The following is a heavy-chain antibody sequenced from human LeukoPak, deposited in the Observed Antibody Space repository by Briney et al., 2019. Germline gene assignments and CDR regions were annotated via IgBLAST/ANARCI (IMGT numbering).Heavy chain of an antibody. D-gene: IGHD6-19*01. CDR2: ISSSSGYI. CDR1: GFTFSNYS. V-gene: IGHV3-21*01. Sequence: GGSLRLSCAASGFTFSNYSMNWVRQAPGKGLEWVSSISSSSGYIYYADSVKGRFTTSRDNAKNSLYLQMNSLRAEDTAAYYCARDETVAGPYYFDFWGQGTLVTVSS. CDR3: ARDETVAGPYYFDF. J-gene: IGHJ4*02.